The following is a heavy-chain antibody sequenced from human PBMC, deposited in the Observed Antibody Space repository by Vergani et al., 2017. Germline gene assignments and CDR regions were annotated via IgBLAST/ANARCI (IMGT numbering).Heavy chain of an antibody. D-gene: IGHD6-19*01. CDR1: GYTFTSYG. CDR3: ARDLMEDSSGWDLPLYYYGMDV. CDR2: ISAYNGNT. Sequence: QVQLVQSGAEVKKPGASVKVSCKASGYTFTSYGISWVRQAPGQGLEWMGWISAYNGNTNYAQKLQGRVTMTTDTSTSTAYMELMSLRSDDTAVYYCARDLMEDSSGWDLPLYYYGMDVWGQGTTVTVSS. J-gene: IGHJ6*02. V-gene: IGHV1-18*01.